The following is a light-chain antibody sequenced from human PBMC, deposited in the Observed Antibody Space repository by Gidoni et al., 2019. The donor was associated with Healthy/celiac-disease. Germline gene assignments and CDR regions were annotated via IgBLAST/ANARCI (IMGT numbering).Light chain of an antibody. CDR3: QQSYSTLLT. CDR2: AAS. Sequence: DIQMTQYPSSLSASVGDRVTITCRASQRISSYLNWYQQKPGKAPKLLIYAASSLQSVVPSMFSGSGSGTDFTLTISSLQPEDFATYYCQQSYSTLLTFGGGTKVEIK. J-gene: IGKJ4*01. CDR1: QRISSY. V-gene: IGKV1-39*01.